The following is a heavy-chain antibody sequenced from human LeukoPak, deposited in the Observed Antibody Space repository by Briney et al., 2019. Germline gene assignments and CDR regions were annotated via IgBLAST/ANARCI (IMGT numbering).Heavy chain of an antibody. CDR2: FDPEDGET. J-gene: IGHJ6*02. Sequence: ASVKVSCKVSGYTLTELSMRWVRQAPGKGLEWMGGFDPEDGETIYAQKFQGRVTMTEDTSTDTAYMELSSLRSEDTAVYYCATVGSSLYYYGMDVWGQGTTVTVSS. D-gene: IGHD6-6*01. V-gene: IGHV1-24*01. CDR3: ATVGSSLYYYGMDV. CDR1: GYTLTELS.